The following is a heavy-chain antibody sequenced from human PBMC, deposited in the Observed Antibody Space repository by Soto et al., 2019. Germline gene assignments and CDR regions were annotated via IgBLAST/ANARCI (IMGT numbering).Heavy chain of an antibody. J-gene: IGHJ4*02. D-gene: IGHD6-6*01. CDR2: IYGDDDK. Sequence: QITLKESGPTLVKPPQTLTLTCTFSGFSLSTSGVDVGWIRQPPGKALEWLALIYGDDDKRYSPSLKSRLTITNDTSKNQVVLTMTNIDPLDTATYYCAHRRPYSNSPEYFFDYWGQGPLVTVSS. CDR1: GFSLSTSGVD. V-gene: IGHV2-5*02. CDR3: AHRRPYSNSPEYFFDY.